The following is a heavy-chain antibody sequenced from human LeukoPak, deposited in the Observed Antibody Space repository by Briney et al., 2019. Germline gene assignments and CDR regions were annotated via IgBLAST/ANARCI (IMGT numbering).Heavy chain of an antibody. D-gene: IGHD4/OR15-4a*01. V-gene: IGHV1-24*01. J-gene: IGHJ6*02. CDR1: GYTLTELS. CDR2: FDPEDGET. CDR3: ATVPKGGATYYGMDV. Sequence: ASVKVSCKVSGYTLTELSMHWVRQAPGKGLEWMGGFDPEDGETIYAQKFQGRVTMTEDTFTDTAYMELSSLRSEDTAVYYCATVPKGGATYYGMDVWGQGTTVTVSS.